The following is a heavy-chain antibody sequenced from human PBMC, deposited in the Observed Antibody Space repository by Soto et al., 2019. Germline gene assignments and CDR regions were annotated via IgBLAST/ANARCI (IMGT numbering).Heavy chain of an antibody. J-gene: IGHJ6*02. Sequence: ASVKVSCKASGYTFTDYYMHWVRQAPGQGLEWMGWINPNSGGTNYAQKFQGRVTMTRDTSISTAYMELSRLRSDDAAVYYCARKLELRGSYYYYYDMDVWGQGTTVTVSS. CDR1: GYTFTDYY. D-gene: IGHD1-7*01. CDR3: ARKLELRGSYYYYYDMDV. V-gene: IGHV1-2*02. CDR2: INPNSGGT.